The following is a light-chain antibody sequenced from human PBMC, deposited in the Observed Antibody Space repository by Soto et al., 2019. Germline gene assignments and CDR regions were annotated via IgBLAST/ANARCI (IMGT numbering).Light chain of an antibody. CDR3: NSYTGRYTFV. J-gene: IGLJ1*01. V-gene: IGLV2-14*01. CDR2: ELN. CDR1: SSDVGAYNY. Sequence: QSVLAQPASVSGSPRQSITIACTGTSSDVGAYNYVSRYQHPPAKAPKLMIYELNHRPSEVSNRFSGSQSRNTAYLTISGPQPEDEADYYCNSYTGRYTFVLGTGTKGTVL.